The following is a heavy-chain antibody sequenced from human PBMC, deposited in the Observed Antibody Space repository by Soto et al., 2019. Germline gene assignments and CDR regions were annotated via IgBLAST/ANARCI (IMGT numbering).Heavy chain of an antibody. J-gene: IGHJ4*02. D-gene: IGHD6-19*01. CDR2: ISGYNGNT. Sequence: QVQLVQPAAEVKKPGASVKVSCKASGYTFTNYGVTWVRQAPGQGLEWMGWISGYNGNTNYAQKLQGRVTMTTDTSTSTAHMELRRLTSDDTAVYYCARAGSGGWYGGDYWGQGTLVTVSS. V-gene: IGHV1-18*01. CDR1: GYTFTNYG. CDR3: ARAGSGGWYGGDY.